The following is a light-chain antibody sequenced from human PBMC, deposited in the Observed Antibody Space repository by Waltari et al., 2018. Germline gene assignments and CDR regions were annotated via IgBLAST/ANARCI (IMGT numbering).Light chain of an antibody. CDR1: QSVLYSSNNKAY. J-gene: IGKJ4*01. Sequence: DIVMTQSPDSLAVSMGERATVNFKSSQSVLYSSNNKAYLAWYQQQPGQPPKLRIYWASARESVVPDRFSGSGSGTDFTLTINSLQAEDVAVYYCQQYYRSPLTFGGGTKVEIK. V-gene: IGKV4-1*01. CDR2: WAS. CDR3: QQYYRSPLT.